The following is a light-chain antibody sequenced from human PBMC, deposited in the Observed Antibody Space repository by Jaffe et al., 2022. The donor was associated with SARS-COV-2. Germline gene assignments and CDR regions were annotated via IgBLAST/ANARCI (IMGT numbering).Light chain of an antibody. CDR3: QSHDSSLSGYV. CDR1: NSNIGADYD. CDR2: GNS. Sequence: QSVLTQPPSVSGAPGQRVTISCTGNNSNIGADYDVHWYRQLPGTAPKLLIFGNSNRPSGVPDRFSGSRSGTSASLVITGLQAEDEADYYCQSHDSSLSGYVFGTGTKVTVL. J-gene: IGLJ1*01. V-gene: IGLV1-40*01.